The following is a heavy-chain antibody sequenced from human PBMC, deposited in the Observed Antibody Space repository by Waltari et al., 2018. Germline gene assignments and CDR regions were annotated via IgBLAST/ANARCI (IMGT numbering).Heavy chain of an antibody. D-gene: IGHD5-18*01. J-gene: IGHJ4*02. CDR3: ATVGEGTSGYYHY. Sequence: EVQLIETGGGLIQPGGSLRLSCAASGTAVRTSHMSWVRQAPGKGLEWVSDIFGDVRTSYAEAVRGRFTISTDTSKNTLYLQMSSLTVEDTATYYCATVGEGTSGYYHYWGQGTLVTVSS. CDR1: GTAVRTSH. V-gene: IGHV3-53*02. CDR2: IFGDVRT.